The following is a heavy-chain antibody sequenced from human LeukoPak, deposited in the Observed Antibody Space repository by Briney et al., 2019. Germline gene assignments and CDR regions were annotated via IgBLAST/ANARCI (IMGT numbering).Heavy chain of an antibody. Sequence: SGGSLRLSCALSGFTVSSNYMSWVRQAPGKGLEWVSVIYSGGITDYAYSVKGRFTISRDNSKNTLHLQMNNLRAEDTAVYYCARVVIRPYYFDYWGQGTLVTVSS. D-gene: IGHD4-23*01. J-gene: IGHJ4*02. CDR1: GFTVSSNY. CDR3: ARVVIRPYYFDY. V-gene: IGHV3-66*01. CDR2: IYSGGIT.